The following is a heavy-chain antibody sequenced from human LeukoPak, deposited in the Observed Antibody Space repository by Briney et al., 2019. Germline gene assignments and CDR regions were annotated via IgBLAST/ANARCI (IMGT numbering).Heavy chain of an antibody. D-gene: IGHD1-26*01. CDR2: ISWSSGVI. V-gene: IGHV3-9*01. J-gene: IGHJ6*03. Sequence: GGSLRLSCSASGFTFRDYAMHWVRQAPGKGLEWVSSISWSSGVIGCADSVKGRFTISRVNAENSLYLQMHSLRAEDTAFYYCAKEGSASRADYYYYMDVWGKGTSVTVSS. CDR3: AKEGSASRADYYYYMDV. CDR1: GFTFRDYA.